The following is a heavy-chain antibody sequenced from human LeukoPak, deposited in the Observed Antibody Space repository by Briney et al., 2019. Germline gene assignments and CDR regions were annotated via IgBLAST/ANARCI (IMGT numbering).Heavy chain of an antibody. D-gene: IGHD1-26*01. Sequence: SETLSLTCTVSGGSISSYYWSWIRQPPGKGLEWIGYIYYSGSTNYNPSLKSRVTISVDTSKNQFSLKLSSVTAADTAVYYCARGESRGATGKPKYDYWGQGTLVTVSS. J-gene: IGHJ4*02. CDR3: ARGESRGATGKPKYDY. V-gene: IGHV4-59*12. CDR1: GGSISSYY. CDR2: IYYSGST.